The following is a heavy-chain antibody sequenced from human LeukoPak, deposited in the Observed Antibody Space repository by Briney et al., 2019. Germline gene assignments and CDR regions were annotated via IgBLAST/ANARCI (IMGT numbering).Heavy chain of an antibody. CDR1: GYTFTVYY. V-gene: IGHV1-2*02. J-gene: IGHJ4*02. CDR3: ARSDEDAYHPFDY. D-gene: IGHD2-2*01. Sequence: ASVKLSFTCSGYTFTVYYMYWMRQPPAQGNELMGWINTNSGGTNYAQKFQGRVSMTRDTSITTAYMELSRLRSDDTAVYYCARSDEDAYHPFDYWGQGTLVTVSS. CDR2: INTNSGGT.